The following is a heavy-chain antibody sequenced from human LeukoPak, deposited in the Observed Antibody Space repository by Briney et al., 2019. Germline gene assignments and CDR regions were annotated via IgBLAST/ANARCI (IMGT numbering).Heavy chain of an antibody. V-gene: IGHV1-2*02. CDR2: INPNSGGT. D-gene: IGHD6-13*01. Sequence: ASVKVSCKASGYTFTGYYMHWVRQAPGQGLEWMGWINPNSGGTNYAQKFQGRVTMTRDTSISTAYKELSRLRSDDTAVYYCARDSPGIAAAGTSLGYWGQGTLVTVSS. J-gene: IGHJ4*02. CDR3: ARDSPGIAAAGTSLGY. CDR1: GYTFTGYY.